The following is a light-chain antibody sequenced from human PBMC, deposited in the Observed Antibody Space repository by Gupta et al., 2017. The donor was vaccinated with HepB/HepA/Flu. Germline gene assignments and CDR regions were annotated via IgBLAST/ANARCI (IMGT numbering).Light chain of an antibody. CDR3: QAWDSNIVV. J-gene: IGLJ3*02. V-gene: IGLV3-1*01. Sequence: SYELTQPPSLSVSPGQTASITCSGDKLGNKYASWYQQKPGQSPVLVIYQDTKRPSGIPGRFSGSNSGNTATLTISGTQAMDEADYYCQAWDSNIVVFGGGTKLTVL. CDR2: QDT. CDR1: KLGNKY.